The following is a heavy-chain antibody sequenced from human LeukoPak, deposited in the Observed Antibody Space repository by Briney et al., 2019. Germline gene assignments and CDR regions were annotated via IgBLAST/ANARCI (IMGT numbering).Heavy chain of an antibody. V-gene: IGHV3-30*03. CDR1: GFTFSSYG. D-gene: IGHD3-3*01. J-gene: IGHJ3*02. CDR3: ARSYDFWSGDLTGAFDI. Sequence: PGGSLRLSCAASGFTFSSYGMHWVRQAPGKGLEWVAVISSDGSNKYYVDSVKGRFTISRDNSKNTLFLQMNSLRTEDTAVYYCARSYDFWSGDLTGAFDIWGQGTMVTVSS. CDR2: ISSDGSNK.